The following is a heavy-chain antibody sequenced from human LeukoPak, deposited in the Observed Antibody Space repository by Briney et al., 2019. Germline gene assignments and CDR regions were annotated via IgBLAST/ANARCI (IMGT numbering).Heavy chain of an antibody. Sequence: PGGSLRLSCAASGFTVSSNYMSWVRQAPGKGLEWVAVISYDGSNKYYADSVKGRFTISRDNSKNTLYLQMNSLRAEDTAVYYCARESGQWLYGWFDPWGQGTLVTVSS. V-gene: IGHV3-30-3*01. J-gene: IGHJ5*02. CDR3: ARESGQWLYGWFDP. CDR2: ISYDGSNK. CDR1: GFTVSSNY. D-gene: IGHD6-19*01.